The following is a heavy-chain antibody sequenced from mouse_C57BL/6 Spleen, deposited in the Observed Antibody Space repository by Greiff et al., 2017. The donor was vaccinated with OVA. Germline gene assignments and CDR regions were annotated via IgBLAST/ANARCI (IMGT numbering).Heavy chain of an antibody. V-gene: IGHV1-82*01. D-gene: IGHD1-1*01. Sequence: VKLVESGPELVKPGASVKISCKASGYAFSSSWMNWVKQRPGKGLEWIGRIYPGDGDTNYNGKFKGKATLTADKSSSTAYMQLSSLTSEDSAVYFCARSGITKDYFDYWGQGTTLTVSS. CDR3: ARSGITKDYFDY. CDR1: GYAFSSSW. J-gene: IGHJ2*01. CDR2: IYPGDGDT.